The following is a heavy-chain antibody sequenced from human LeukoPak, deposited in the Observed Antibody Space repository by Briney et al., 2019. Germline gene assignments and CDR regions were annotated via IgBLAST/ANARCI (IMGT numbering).Heavy chain of an antibody. Sequence: SETLSLTCTVSGGSISSSSYYWGWIRQPPGKGLEWIGSIYYSGSTYYNPSLKSRVTISVDTSKNQFSLKLSSVTAADTAVYYCATSRQLLDNWFDPWGQGTLVTVSS. D-gene: IGHD2-2*01. CDR2: IYYSGST. CDR1: GGSISSSSYY. J-gene: IGHJ5*02. CDR3: ATSRQLLDNWFDP. V-gene: IGHV4-39*01.